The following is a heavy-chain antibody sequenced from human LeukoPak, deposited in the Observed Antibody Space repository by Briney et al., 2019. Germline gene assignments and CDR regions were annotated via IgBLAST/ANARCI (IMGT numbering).Heavy chain of an antibody. CDR3: ATIDY. J-gene: IGHJ4*02. CDR1: RSTVSSNY. CDR2: IYSGGST. Sequence: LSGGSLRLSCAASRSTVSSNYMTWVRQAAGKGLEWVSVIYSGGSTYYADSVKGRFTISRDNSKNTLYLQMNSLRAEDTPVYYCATIDYWGQGTLVTVSS. V-gene: IGHV3-66*01.